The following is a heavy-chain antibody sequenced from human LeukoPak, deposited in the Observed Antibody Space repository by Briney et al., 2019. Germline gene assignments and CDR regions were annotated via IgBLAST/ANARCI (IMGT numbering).Heavy chain of an antibody. V-gene: IGHV3-11*01. Sequence: GGSLRLSCAASGFTFSDYYMSWIRQAPGKGLEWISYISSSASTRNYADSVKGRFTISRDNAKNSLYLQMNSLRAEDTAVYYCARVTGYYGSGPFDYWGQGTLVTVSS. CDR2: ISSSASTR. CDR3: ARVTGYYGSGPFDY. CDR1: GFTFSDYY. J-gene: IGHJ4*02. D-gene: IGHD3-10*01.